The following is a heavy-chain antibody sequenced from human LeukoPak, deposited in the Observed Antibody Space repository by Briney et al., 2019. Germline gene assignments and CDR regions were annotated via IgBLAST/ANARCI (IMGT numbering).Heavy chain of an antibody. CDR3: ARGSTDEGYDFWSGYDY. J-gene: IGHJ4*02. D-gene: IGHD3-3*01. V-gene: IGHV5-51*01. CDR2: IYPGDSDT. Sequence: GESLKVSCKGSGYSFTSYWIGWVRQMPGKGLEWMGIIYPGDSDTRYSPSFQGQVTISADKSISTAYLQWSSLKASDTAMYYCARGSTDEGYDFWSGYDYWXQGTLVTVSS. CDR1: GYSFTSYW.